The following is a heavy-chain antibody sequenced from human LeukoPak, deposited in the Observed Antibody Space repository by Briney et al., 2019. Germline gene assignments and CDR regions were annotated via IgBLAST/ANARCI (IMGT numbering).Heavy chain of an antibody. V-gene: IGHV4-39*01. CDR3: ASTYYDFWSGYLFYYFDY. Sequence: ETLSLTXTXSGGSISSSSYYWGWIRQPPGKGLEWIGSIYYSGSTYYNPSLKSRVTISVDTSKKQFSLKLSSVTAADTAVYYCASTYYDFWSGYLFYYFDYWGQGTLVTVSS. J-gene: IGHJ4*02. CDR2: IYYSGST. CDR1: GGSISSSSYY. D-gene: IGHD3-3*01.